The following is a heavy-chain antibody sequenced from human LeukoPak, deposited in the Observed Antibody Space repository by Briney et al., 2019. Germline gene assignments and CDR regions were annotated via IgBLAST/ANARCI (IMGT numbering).Heavy chain of an antibody. Sequence: GGSLRLSCTASGFTFGDYAMSWVRQAPGKGLEWVGFIRSKAYGGTTEYAASVKGRFTISRDDSKSIAYLQMNSLKTEDTAVYYRTRAQDIVVVPAAPLDLWGRGTLVTVSS. CDR1: GFTFGDYA. V-gene: IGHV3-49*04. CDR3: TRAQDIVVVPAAPLDL. D-gene: IGHD2-2*01. J-gene: IGHJ2*01. CDR2: IRSKAYGGTT.